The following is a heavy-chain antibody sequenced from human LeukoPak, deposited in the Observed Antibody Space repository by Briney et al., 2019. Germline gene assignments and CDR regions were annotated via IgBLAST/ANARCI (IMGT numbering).Heavy chain of an antibody. D-gene: IGHD6-6*01. Sequence: PGRSLRLPCAASGFTFSSYAMHWVRQAPCKGLEWVAVISYDGSNKYYADSVKGRFTISRDNSKNTLYLQTNSLRAEDTAVYYCARDPDWGSSVVGWGPYYFDYWGQGTLVTVSS. CDR3: ARDPDWGSSVVGWGPYYFDY. V-gene: IGHV3-30-3*01. CDR1: GFTFSSYA. J-gene: IGHJ4*02. CDR2: ISYDGSNK.